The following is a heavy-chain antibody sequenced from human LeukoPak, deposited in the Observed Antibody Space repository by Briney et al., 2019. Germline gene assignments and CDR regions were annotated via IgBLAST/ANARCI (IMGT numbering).Heavy chain of an antibody. Sequence: GGSLRLSCAASGFTFSSYAMSWVRQAPGKGLEWVSAISGSGGSTYYADSVKGRFTISRDNSKNTLYLQMNSLRAEDTAVYYCARSPRYSSSPYPYYYYMDVWGKGTTVTVSS. CDR3: ARSPRYSSSPYPYYYYMDV. D-gene: IGHD6-6*01. CDR2: ISGSGGST. V-gene: IGHV3-23*01. J-gene: IGHJ6*03. CDR1: GFTFSSYA.